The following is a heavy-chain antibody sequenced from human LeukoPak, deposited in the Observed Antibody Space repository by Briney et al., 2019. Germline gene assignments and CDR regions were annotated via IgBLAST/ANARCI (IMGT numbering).Heavy chain of an antibody. CDR1: GGSMSNYH. J-gene: IGHJ4*02. Sequence: SETLSLSCTVSGGSMSNYHWTWIRQPPGEGLEWIGRIYTNGHTNYSPSLRSRVTMSVDTSKNQFSLKVRFVTAADTAVYFCARDHVVVGSTTSFFDYWGQGILSPSPQ. D-gene: IGHD3-22*01. CDR2: IYTNGHT. CDR3: ARDHVVVGSTTSFFDY. V-gene: IGHV4-4*07.